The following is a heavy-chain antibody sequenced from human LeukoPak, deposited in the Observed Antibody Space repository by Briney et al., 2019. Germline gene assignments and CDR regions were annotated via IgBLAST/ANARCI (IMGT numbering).Heavy chain of an antibody. CDR1: GFTFSSYG. V-gene: IGHV3-30*03. CDR3: RGEYDSSGYYFDY. D-gene: IGHD3-22*01. J-gene: IGHJ4*02. Sequence: GGSLRLSCAASGFTFSSYGMHWVRQAPGKGLEWVAVISYDGSNKYYADSVKGRFTISRDNSKNTLYLQMNSLRAEDTAVYYCRGEYDSSGYYFDYWGQGTLVTVSS. CDR2: ISYDGSNK.